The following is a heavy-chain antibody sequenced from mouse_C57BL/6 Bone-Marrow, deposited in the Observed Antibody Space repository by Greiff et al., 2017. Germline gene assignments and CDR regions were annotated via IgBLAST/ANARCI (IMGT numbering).Heavy chain of an antibody. CDR2: ISDGGSYT. CDR3: ARLSWYFDV. V-gene: IGHV5-4*01. J-gene: IGHJ1*03. CDR1: GFTFSSYA. Sequence: EVQLVESGGGLVKPGGSLKLSCAASGFTFSSYAMSWVRQTPEKRLEWVATISDGGSYTYYPDNVKGRFTISRDNAKNNLYLQMSHLKSEDTAMYYCARLSWYFDVWGTGTTVTVSS.